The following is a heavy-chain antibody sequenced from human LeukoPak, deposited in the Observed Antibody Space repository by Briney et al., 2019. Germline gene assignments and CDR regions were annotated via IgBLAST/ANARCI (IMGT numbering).Heavy chain of an antibody. Sequence: SETLSLTCTVSGGSISSYYWSWIRQPPGKGLEWIGYIYYSGSTNYNPSLKSRVTISVDTSKNQFSLKLSSVTAADTAVYYCAREGPYCGGDCYSHFDYWGQGTLVTVSS. CDR3: AREGPYCGGDCYSHFDY. V-gene: IGHV4-59*08. J-gene: IGHJ4*02. D-gene: IGHD2-21*02. CDR1: GGSISSYY. CDR2: IYYSGST.